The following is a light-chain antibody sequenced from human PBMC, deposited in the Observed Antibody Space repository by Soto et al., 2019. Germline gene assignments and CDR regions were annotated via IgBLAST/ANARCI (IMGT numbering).Light chain of an antibody. CDR3: QQYNNWSFT. Sequence: EMVMTQSPATLSVSPGERATLSCRASQSVSSNLAWYQQKPGQAPRLLIYGASTRATGIPARFSGSGSVAEFTLTISSLQSEDFAVHYCQQYNNWSFTFGPGTKVDIK. J-gene: IGKJ3*01. CDR1: QSVSSN. V-gene: IGKV3-15*01. CDR2: GAS.